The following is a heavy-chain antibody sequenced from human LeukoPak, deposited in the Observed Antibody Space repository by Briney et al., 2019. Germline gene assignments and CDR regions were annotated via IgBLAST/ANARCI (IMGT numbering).Heavy chain of an antibody. J-gene: IGHJ6*03. V-gene: IGHV4-39*07. CDR3: ARGGYSGYDSFGVRPYYYMDV. CDR2: IYYSGST. CDR1: GGSIGSSSYY. Sequence: SETLSLTCTVSGGSIGSSSYYWGWIRQPPGKGLEWIGSIYYSGSTYYNPSLKSRVTISVDTSKSQFSLKLSSVTAADTAVYYCARGGYSGYDSFGVRPYYYMDVWGKGTTVIVSS. D-gene: IGHD5-12*01.